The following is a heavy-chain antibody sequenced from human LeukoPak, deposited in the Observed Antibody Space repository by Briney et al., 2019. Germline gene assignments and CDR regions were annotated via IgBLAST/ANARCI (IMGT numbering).Heavy chain of an antibody. Sequence: GGSLRLSCAASGFTFIIFGLNWVRQAPGKVPEWVSYIDARSGITYYADSVQGRFTISRDNAQESVFLQMNSLRADDTAVYYCARTYDFGRGPPGDAFDNWGPGTLVTVSS. CDR3: ARTYDFGRGPPGDAFDN. CDR1: GFTFIIFG. V-gene: IGHV3-48*01. CDR2: IDARSGIT. J-gene: IGHJ3*02. D-gene: IGHD3-3*01.